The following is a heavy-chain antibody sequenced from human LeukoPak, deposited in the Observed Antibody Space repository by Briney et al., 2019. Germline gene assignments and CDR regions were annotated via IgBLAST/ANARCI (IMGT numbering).Heavy chain of an antibody. D-gene: IGHD3-3*01. CDR3: ARVRATFGVVNV. Sequence: PSETLSLTCAVYGGSFSGYYWSWIRQPPGKGLEWIGEINHSGSTNYNPSLKSRVTISVDTSKNQFSLKLSSVTAADTAVYYCARVRATFGVVNVWGQGTTVTVSS. J-gene: IGHJ6*02. CDR2: INHSGST. V-gene: IGHV4-34*01. CDR1: GGSFSGYY.